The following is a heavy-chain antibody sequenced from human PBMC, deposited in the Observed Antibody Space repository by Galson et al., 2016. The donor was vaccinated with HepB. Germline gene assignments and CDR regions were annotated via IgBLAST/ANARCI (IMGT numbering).Heavy chain of an antibody. CDR2: ISYDGSNK. CDR1: GFTFSSYT. V-gene: IGHV3-30*18. CDR3: AKDGRIYCSSASCHDHFHY. Sequence: SLRLSCAASGFTFSSYTMNWVRQAPGKGLEWVAFISYDGSNKKYADSVEGRFTISRDNSRKTLYLQMNSLRAEDTAVYYCAKDGRIYCSSASCHDHFHYWGQGTLVTVSS. J-gene: IGHJ4*02. D-gene: IGHD2-2*01.